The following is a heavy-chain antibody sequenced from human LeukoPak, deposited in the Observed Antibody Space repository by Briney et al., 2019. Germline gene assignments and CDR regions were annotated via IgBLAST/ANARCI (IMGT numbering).Heavy chain of an antibody. CDR1: GGSISSSSYY. CDR2: IYYSGST. CDR3: ARGGSSWYETH. J-gene: IGHJ4*02. V-gene: IGHV4-39*01. Sequence: PSETLSLTYTVSGGSISSSSYYWGWIRQPPGKGLEWIGSIYYSGSTYYNPSLKSRVTISVDTSKNQFSLKLSSVTAADTAVYYCARGGSSWYETHWGQGTLVTVSS. D-gene: IGHD6-13*01.